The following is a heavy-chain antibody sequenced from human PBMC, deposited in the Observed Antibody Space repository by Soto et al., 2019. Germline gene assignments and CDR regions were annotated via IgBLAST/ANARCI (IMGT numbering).Heavy chain of an antibody. CDR3: ARAPPARLYYGMDV. V-gene: IGHV3-13*01. CDR2: IGTAGDT. J-gene: IGHJ6*02. Sequence: GGSLRLSCSASGFTFISYDMHWFRQARGKGLEWVSAIGTAGDTYYPGSVKGRFTISRENAKNSLYLQMNSLRAGDSAVYYCARAPPARLYYGMDVWGQGTTVTVSS. CDR1: GFTFISYD.